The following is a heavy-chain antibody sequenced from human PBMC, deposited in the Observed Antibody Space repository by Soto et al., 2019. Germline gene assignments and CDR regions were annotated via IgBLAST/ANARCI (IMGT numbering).Heavy chain of an antibody. V-gene: IGHV4-59*07. CDR1: GGSISSYY. D-gene: IGHD3-10*01. J-gene: IGHJ6*02. CDR3: ARGALWFGELYTGMDV. CDR2: IYYSGST. Sequence: SDPLSLNCTVSGGSISSYYWSWIRQPPGKGLEWIGYIYYSGSTNYNPSLKSRVTISVDTSKNQFSLKLSSVTAADTAVYYCARGALWFGELYTGMDVWGQGTTVT.